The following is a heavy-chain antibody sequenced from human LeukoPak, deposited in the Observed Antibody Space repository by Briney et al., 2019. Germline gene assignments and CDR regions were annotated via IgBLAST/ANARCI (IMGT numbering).Heavy chain of an antibody. Sequence: PSQTLSFTCTVSGGSISSGGYYWSWIRQHPGKGLEWIGYIYYSGSTYYNPSLKSRVTISVDTSKNQFSLKLSSVTAADTAVYYCARDRSTSWFDPWGQGTLVTVSS. CDR3: ARDRSTSWFDP. V-gene: IGHV4-31*03. CDR2: IYYSGST. J-gene: IGHJ5*02. D-gene: IGHD2-2*01. CDR1: GGSISSGGYY.